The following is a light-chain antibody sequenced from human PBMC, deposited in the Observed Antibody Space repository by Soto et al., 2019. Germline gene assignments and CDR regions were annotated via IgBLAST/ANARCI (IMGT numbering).Light chain of an antibody. CDR2: SNN. CDR1: SSNIGSNY. CDR3: AAWDDSLSGPV. V-gene: IGLV1-47*02. Sequence: QSVLTQPPSASGTPGQRVTISCSGSSSNIGSNYVYWYQQLPGTAPKLLIYSNNQRPSGVPDRFSGSKSGTSASLAISGLRSEDEADYYWAAWDDSLSGPVFGGGTQLTVL. J-gene: IGLJ3*02.